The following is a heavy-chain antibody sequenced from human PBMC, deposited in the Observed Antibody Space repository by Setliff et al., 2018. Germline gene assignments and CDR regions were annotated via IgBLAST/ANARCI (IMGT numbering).Heavy chain of an antibody. CDR2: IYYSGNT. J-gene: IGHJ3*02. CDR3: ARVPRFTDTRNAFDI. V-gene: IGHV4-31*03. D-gene: IGHD5-18*01. Sequence: PSETLSLTCTVSGGSISSGGYYWSWNRQHPGKGLEWIGYIYYSGNTYYNPSLKSRVTISVDTSKNQFSLKLSSVTAADTAVYYCARVPRFTDTRNAFDIWGQGTMVNVSS. CDR1: GGSISSGGYY.